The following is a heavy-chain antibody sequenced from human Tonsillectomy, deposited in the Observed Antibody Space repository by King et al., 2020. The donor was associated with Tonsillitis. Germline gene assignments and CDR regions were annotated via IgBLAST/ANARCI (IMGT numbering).Heavy chain of an antibody. D-gene: IGHD3-22*01. J-gene: IGHJ6*02. CDR2: MNPNSGNT. CDR1: GYTFTTYD. Sequence: QLVQSGAEVKKPGASVKVSCKASGYTFTTYDINWVRQATGQGLEWMGWMNPNSGNTGYGQKFQGRVTMTRNTSISTAYMELSSLRSEDTAVYYCARTGEWDYYECSGSSYYYYGMDGWGQGTTVTVSS. CDR3: ARTGEWDYYECSGSSYYYYGMDG. V-gene: IGHV1-8*02.